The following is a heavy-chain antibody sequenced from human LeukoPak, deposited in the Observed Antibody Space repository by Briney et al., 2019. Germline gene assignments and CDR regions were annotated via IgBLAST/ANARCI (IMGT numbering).Heavy chain of an antibody. CDR1: GGSISSYY. J-gene: IGHJ6*03. V-gene: IGHV4-4*07. CDR3: AREQLGYCSSTSCYTNYYYYMDV. Sequence: SETLSLTSTVSGGSISSYYWSWIRQPAGKGLEWIGRIYTSGSTNYNPSLKSRVTMSVDTPKNQFSLKLSSVTAADTAVYYCAREQLGYCSSTSCYTNYYYYMDVWGKGTTVTVSS. D-gene: IGHD2-2*02. CDR2: IYTSGST.